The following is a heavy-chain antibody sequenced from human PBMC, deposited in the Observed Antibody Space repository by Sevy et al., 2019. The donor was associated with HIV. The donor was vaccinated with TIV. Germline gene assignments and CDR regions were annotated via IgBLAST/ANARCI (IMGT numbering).Heavy chain of an antibody. Sequence: SETLSLTCAVSGGSISSSNWWSWVRQPPGKGLEWIGEIYYGGTTNYNPSLKSQVTISIDKAKNHFSLNLTSVTAADTALYYCARDGARGSYGDYDGDAFHVWGQGTLVTVSS. CDR2: IYYGGTT. CDR1: GGSISSSNW. D-gene: IGHD4-17*01. CDR3: ARDGARGSYGDYDGDAFHV. V-gene: IGHV4-4*02. J-gene: IGHJ3*01.